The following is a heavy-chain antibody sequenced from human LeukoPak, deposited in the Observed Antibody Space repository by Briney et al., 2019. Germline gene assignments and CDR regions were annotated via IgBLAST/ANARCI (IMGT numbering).Heavy chain of an antibody. J-gene: IGHJ4*02. CDR1: GFTFSSYA. V-gene: IGHV3-23*01. Sequence: PGGSLRLSCAASGFTFSSYAMSWVRQAPGKGLEWVSAISGSGGSTYYADSVKGRFTISRDNSKNTLYLQMNSLRAEDTAVYYCATDQCSNYRAFDYWGQGTLATVSS. CDR2: ISGSGGST. CDR3: ATDQCSNYRAFDY. D-gene: IGHD4-11*01.